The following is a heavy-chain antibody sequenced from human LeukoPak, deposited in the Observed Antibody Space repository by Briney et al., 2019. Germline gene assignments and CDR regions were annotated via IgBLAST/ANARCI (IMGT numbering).Heavy chain of an antibody. J-gene: IGHJ5*02. CDR2: ISSSSSHI. CDR3: ARDEGELFDP. CDR1: GFTFSSYS. V-gene: IGHV3-21*01. D-gene: IGHD1-7*01. Sequence: GGSLRLSCTASGFTFSSYSMNWVRHAPGKGLEWVSSISSSSSHIDYADSVKRRFTIARDNAKNSLYLQMSSRRAEDTAVYYCARDEGELFDPWGEETLVTVSS.